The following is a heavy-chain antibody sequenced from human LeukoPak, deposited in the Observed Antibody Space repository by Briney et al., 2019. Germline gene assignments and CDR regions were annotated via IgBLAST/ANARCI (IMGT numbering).Heavy chain of an antibody. CDR2: INHSGST. J-gene: IGHJ4*02. V-gene: IGHV4-34*01. CDR1: GGSFSGYY. CDR3: ARHQGMATITPLRY. D-gene: IGHD5-24*01. Sequence: SETLSLTCAVYGGSFSGYYWSWIRQPPGKGLEWIGEINHSGSTNYNPSLKSRVTISVDTSKNQFSLKLSSVTAADTAVYYCARHQGMATITPLRYWGQGTLVTVSS.